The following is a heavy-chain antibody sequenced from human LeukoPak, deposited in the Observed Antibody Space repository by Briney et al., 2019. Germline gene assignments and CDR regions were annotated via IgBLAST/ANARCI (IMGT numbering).Heavy chain of an antibody. CDR3: ARRGIGYYFDY. D-gene: IGHD3-16*01. Sequence: GASVTVSFKASGFTLTYYNMHGVRQAPGQGLEWMGVINPSGGSTSYAQKFQGRVTMTRDTSTRTVYMELSRLRSEDTVGYYCARRGIGYYFDYWGTGRQVTVSS. CDR1: GFTLTYYN. CDR2: INPSGGST. V-gene: IGHV1-46*01. J-gene: IGHJ4*02.